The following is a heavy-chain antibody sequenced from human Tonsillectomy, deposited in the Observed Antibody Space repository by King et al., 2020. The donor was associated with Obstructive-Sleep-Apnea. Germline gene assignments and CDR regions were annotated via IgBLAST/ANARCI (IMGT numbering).Heavy chain of an antibody. CDR2: ISSSSSTI. J-gene: IGHJ3*02. V-gene: IGHV3-48*01. D-gene: IGHD2-21*02. CDR3: ARASGAYCGGDCYYDAFDI. Sequence: KLVQSGGGLVQPGGSLRLSCAASGFTFSSYSMNWVRQAPGKGLEWVSYISSSSSTIYYADSVKGRFTISRDNAKNSLYLQMNSLRAEDTAVYYCARASGAYCGGDCYYDAFDIWGQGTMVTVSS. CDR1: GFTFSSYS.